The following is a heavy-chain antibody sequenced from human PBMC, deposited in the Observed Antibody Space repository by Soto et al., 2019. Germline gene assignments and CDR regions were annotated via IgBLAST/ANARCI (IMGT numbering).Heavy chain of an antibody. J-gene: IGHJ4*02. Sequence: QVQLVQSGAEVRKPGASVKVSCKASGYTFTSYGLTWVRQAPGQGLEWMGWISAHNGNTNYAQKLQGRVTMTTDTTTSRAYMELRSLRSDDTAVHYCARSREGGSGRYFDYWGQGTLVTVSS. D-gene: IGHD1-26*01. V-gene: IGHV1-18*01. CDR1: GYTFTSYG. CDR3: ARSREGGSGRYFDY. CDR2: ISAHNGNT.